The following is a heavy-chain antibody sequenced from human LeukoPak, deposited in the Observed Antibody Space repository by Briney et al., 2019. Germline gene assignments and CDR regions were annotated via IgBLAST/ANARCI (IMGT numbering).Heavy chain of an antibody. D-gene: IGHD4-17*01. CDR3: ARRSTVTRDVDI. CDR1: GFTVSSNY. V-gene: IGHV3-66*04. J-gene: IGHJ3*02. Sequence: PGGSLRLSCAASGFTVSSNYMIWVRQAPGKGLEWVSVIYSGGDTYYADSVKGRFTISRDNSKNTVYLQVNSLRAEDTAVNYCARRSTVTRDVDIWGQGTMVTVSS. CDR2: IYSGGDT.